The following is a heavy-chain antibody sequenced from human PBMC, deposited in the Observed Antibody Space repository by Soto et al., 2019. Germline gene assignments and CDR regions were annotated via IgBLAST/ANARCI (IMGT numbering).Heavy chain of an antibody. CDR2: IIPIFGTA. V-gene: IGHV1-69*13. Sequence: GASVKVSCKASGGTFSSYAISWVRQAPGQGLEWMGGIIPIFGTANYAQKFQGRVTITADESTSTAYMELSSLRSEDTVVYYCARESRVAGTTLRIYYYGMDVWGQGTTVTVSS. D-gene: IGHD6-19*01. J-gene: IGHJ6*02. CDR1: GGTFSSYA. CDR3: ARESRVAGTTLRIYYYGMDV.